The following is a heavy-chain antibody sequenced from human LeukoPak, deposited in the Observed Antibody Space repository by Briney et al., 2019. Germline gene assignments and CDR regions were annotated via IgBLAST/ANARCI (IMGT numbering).Heavy chain of an antibody. CDR1: GGSISSYY. CDR3: ARATSGIAAAGQLYFDY. CDR2: IYYSGST. V-gene: IGHV4-59*01. J-gene: IGHJ4*02. Sequence: KPSETLSLTCTVSGGSISSYYWSWIRQPPGKGLEWIGYIYYSGSTNCNPSLKSRVTISVDTSKNQFSLKLSSVTAADTAVYYCARATSGIAAAGQLYFDYWGQGTLVTVSS. D-gene: IGHD6-13*01.